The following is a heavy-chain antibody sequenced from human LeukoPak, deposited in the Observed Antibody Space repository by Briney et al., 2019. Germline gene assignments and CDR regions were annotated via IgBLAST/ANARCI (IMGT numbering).Heavy chain of an antibody. CDR3: ARGLTSVVVVVAATGDWFDP. CDR1: GGSISSGGYY. D-gene: IGHD2-15*01. V-gene: IGHV4-39*07. Sequence: SETLSLTCTVSGGSISSGGYYWSWIRQPPGKGLEWIGEINHSGSTNYNPSLKSRVTISVDTSKNQFSLKLSSVTAADTAVYYCARGLTSVVVVVAATGDWFDPWGQGTLVTVSS. CDR2: INHSGST. J-gene: IGHJ5*02.